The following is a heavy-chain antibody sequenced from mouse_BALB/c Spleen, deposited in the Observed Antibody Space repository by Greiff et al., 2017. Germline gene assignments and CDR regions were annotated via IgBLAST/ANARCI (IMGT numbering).Heavy chain of an antibody. CDR2: ISDGGRYT. CDR1: GFTFSDYY. J-gene: IGHJ4*01. CDR3: ARDVGIRDYYAMDY. D-gene: IGHD5-2*01. V-gene: IGHV5-4*02. Sequence: DVMLVESGGGLVKPGGSLKLSCAASGFTFSDYYMYWVRQTPEKRLEWVATISDGGRYTYYPDSVKGRFTISRDNAKNNLYLQMSSLKSEDTARYYCARDVGIRDYYAMDYWGQGTSVTVSS.